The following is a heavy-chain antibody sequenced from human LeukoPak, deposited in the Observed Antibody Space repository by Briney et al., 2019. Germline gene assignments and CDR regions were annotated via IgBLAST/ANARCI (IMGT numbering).Heavy chain of an antibody. CDR2: IHFSGIT. Sequence: SETLSLTCTVSGDSLSDYYWTWLRQPPRKGLEWIGHIHFSGITNFNPSLKSRVTISVDTSKNQLSLRLSSVTAADTAVYYCARVGTLVRGVPFDYWGQGTLVTVSS. CDR3: ARVGTLVRGVPFDY. J-gene: IGHJ4*02. D-gene: IGHD3-10*01. CDR1: GDSLSDYY. V-gene: IGHV4-59*01.